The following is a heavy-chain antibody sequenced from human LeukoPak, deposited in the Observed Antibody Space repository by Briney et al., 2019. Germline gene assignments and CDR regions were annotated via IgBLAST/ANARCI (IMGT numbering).Heavy chain of an antibody. D-gene: IGHD3-10*01. V-gene: IGHV4-34*09. CDR1: GGSFSGYY. CDR2: IYYSGST. Sequence: NPSETLSLTCAVYGGSFSGYYWSWIRQPPGKGLEWIGYIYYSGSTYYNPSLKSRVTISVDTSKNQFSLKLSSVTAADTAVYYCAREMTGRGDFDYWGQGTLVTVSS. CDR3: AREMTGRGDFDY. J-gene: IGHJ4*02.